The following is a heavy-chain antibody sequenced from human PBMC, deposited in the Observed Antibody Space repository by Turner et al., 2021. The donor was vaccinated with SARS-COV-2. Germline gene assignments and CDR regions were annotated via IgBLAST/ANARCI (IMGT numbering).Heavy chain of an antibody. CDR1: GFPFSAYT. CDR3: ARDVTMTQWLVPSYGMDV. CDR2: ISSGSSYI. V-gene: IGHV3-21*01. D-gene: IGHD6-19*01. J-gene: IGHJ6*02. Sequence: EVQLVESGGGLVKPGGSLRLSCPASGFPFSAYTMNWVRQAPGKGLEWVSSISSGSSYIYYADSVKGRFTISRDNAKNSLYLQMNSLRAEDTAVYYCARDVTMTQWLVPSYGMDVWGQGTTVTVSS.